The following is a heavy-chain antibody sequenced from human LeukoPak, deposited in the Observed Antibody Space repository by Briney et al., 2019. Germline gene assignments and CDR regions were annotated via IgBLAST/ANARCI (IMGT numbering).Heavy chain of an antibody. V-gene: IGHV4-34*01. CDR3: AGSIAARPLDY. CDR1: GGSFSGYY. Sequence: SETLSLTCAVYGGSFSGYYWSWIRHPPGKGLEWIGEINHSGSTNYNPALRSRVTISVDTSKNQFSLKLSSVTAADTAVYYCAGSIAARPLDYWGQGTLVTVSS. CDR2: INHSGST. D-gene: IGHD6-6*01. J-gene: IGHJ4*02.